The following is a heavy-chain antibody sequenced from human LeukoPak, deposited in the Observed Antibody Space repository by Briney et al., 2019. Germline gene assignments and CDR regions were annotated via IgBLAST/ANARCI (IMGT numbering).Heavy chain of an antibody. CDR1: GYTFTGYY. CDR2: INPNSGGT. CDR3: ARDDVVPAASFDY. J-gene: IGHJ4*02. Sequence: ASVKVSCKASGYTFTGYYMHWVRQAPGQGLEWMGWINPNSGGTNYAQKFQGRVTMTRDTSISTAYMELSRLRSDDTAVYYCARDDVVPAASFDYWGQGTLVTVSS. V-gene: IGHV1-2*02. D-gene: IGHD2-2*01.